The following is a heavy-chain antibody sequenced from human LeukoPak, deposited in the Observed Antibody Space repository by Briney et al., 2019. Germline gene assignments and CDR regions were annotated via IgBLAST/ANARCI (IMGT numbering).Heavy chain of an antibody. V-gene: IGHV4-34*01. J-gene: IGHJ4*02. D-gene: IGHD1-26*01. Sequence: SETLSLTCAVYGGSFSGYYWSWIRQPPGKGLEWIGEINHSGSTNYNPSLKSRVTISVDTSKNQFSLKLSSVTAAGTAVYYCARARYSGSYLDYWGQGTLVTVSS. CDR1: GGSFSGYY. CDR2: INHSGST. CDR3: ARARYSGSYLDY.